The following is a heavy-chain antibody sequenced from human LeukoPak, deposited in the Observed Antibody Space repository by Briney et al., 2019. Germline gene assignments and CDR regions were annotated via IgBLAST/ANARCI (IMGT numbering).Heavy chain of an antibody. J-gene: IGHJ4*02. CDR2: IWYDGSNK. CDR1: GFTFSSYG. D-gene: IGHD4-17*01. Sequence: GGSLRLSCAASGFTFSSYGMHWVRQAPGKGLEWVAVIWYDGSNKYYADSVKGRFTISRDNSKNTLYLQMNSLRAEDTAVYYCGREYGLGFENCGERDLGSVSS. CDR3: GREYGLGFEN. V-gene: IGHV3-33*01.